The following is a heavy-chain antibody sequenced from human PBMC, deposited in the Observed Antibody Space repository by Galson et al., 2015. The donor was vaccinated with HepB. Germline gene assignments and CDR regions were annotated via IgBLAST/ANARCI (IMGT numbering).Heavy chain of an antibody. V-gene: IGHV1-46*01. J-gene: IGHJ3*02. CDR3: AKIGGKVDTAMAGGLDAFDI. CDR1: GYTFTSYG. CDR2: INPSGGST. D-gene: IGHD5-18*01. Sequence: QSGAEVKKPGASVKVSCKASGYTFTSYGISWVRQAPGQGLEWMGIINPSGGSTSYAQKFQGRVTMTRDTSTSTVYMELSSLRSEDTAVYYCAKIGGKVDTAMAGGLDAFDIWGQGTMLTVSS.